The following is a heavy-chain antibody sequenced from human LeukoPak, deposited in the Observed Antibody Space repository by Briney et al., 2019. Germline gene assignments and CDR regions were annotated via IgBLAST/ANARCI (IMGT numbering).Heavy chain of an antibody. Sequence: SETLSLTCTVSGGSLSNNNYYWAWIRQPPGKGLEYIGSIYYSGSPYYNPSLKSRVTISVDTSKNQFSLRLSSVTAADTAVYYCATWRTANTAFDYWGQGTLVTVSS. V-gene: IGHV4-39*01. D-gene: IGHD2-21*02. CDR2: IYYSGSP. CDR1: GGSLSNNNYY. J-gene: IGHJ4*02. CDR3: ATWRTANTAFDY.